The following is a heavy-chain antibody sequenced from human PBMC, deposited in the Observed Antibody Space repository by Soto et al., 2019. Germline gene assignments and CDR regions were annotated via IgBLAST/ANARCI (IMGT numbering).Heavy chain of an antibody. D-gene: IGHD6-13*01. Sequence: GESLKISCKGSGYSFTSYWIGWVRQMPGKGLEWMGIIYPGDSDTRYSPSFQGQVTISADKSISTAYLQWSSLKASDTAMYYCARHTPLPIAAALGFDYWGQGTLVTVSS. V-gene: IGHV5-51*01. CDR3: ARHTPLPIAAALGFDY. CDR2: IYPGDSDT. CDR1: GYSFTSYW. J-gene: IGHJ4*02.